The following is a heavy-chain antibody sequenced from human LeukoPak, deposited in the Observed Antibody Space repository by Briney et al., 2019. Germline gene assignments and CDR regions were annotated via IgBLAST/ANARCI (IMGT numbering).Heavy chain of an antibody. CDR2: ISYDGSNK. CDR3: ARINTAVDPYYYGMDV. CDR1: GFAFSSYA. Sequence: GGSLRLSCAASGFAFSSYAMHWVRQAPGKGLEWVAVISYDGSNKYYADSVKGRFTISRDNSKNTLYLQMNSLRAEDTAVYYCARINTAVDPYYYGMDVWGQGTTVTVSS. V-gene: IGHV3-30-3*01. D-gene: IGHD5-18*01. J-gene: IGHJ6*02.